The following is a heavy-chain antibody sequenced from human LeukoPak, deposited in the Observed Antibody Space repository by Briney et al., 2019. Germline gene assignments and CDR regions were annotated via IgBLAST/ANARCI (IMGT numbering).Heavy chain of an antibody. CDR3: ARAPLKYSSSTYYFDY. CDR1: GGSISSGSYY. J-gene: IGHJ4*02. D-gene: IGHD6-6*01. Sequence: SETLSLTCTVSGGSISSGSYYWSWVRQPAGKGLEWIGRIYTSGRTNYNPSLKSRVTISVDTSKNQFSLKLSSVTAADTAVYYCARAPLKYSSSTYYFDYWGQGTLVTVSS. CDR2: IYTSGRT. V-gene: IGHV4-61*02.